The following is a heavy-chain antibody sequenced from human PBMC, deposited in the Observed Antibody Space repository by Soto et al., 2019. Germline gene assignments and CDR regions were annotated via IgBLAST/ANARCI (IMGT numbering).Heavy chain of an antibody. CDR1: GGTFSGYA. Sequence: SVKVSCKASGGTFSGYAISWVRQAPGQGLEWMGGIIPIFGTANYAQKFQGRGTINADKSTSTAYMELSSLRSEDTAVYYCAALPTYYDFWSGYRDFDYWGQGTLVTGSS. CDR3: AALPTYYDFWSGYRDFDY. V-gene: IGHV1-69*06. D-gene: IGHD3-3*01. CDR2: IIPIFGTA. J-gene: IGHJ4*02.